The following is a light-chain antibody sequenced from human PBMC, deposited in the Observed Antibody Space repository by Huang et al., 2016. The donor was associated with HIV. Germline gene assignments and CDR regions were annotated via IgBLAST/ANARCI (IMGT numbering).Light chain of an antibody. CDR3: QQYQDWPRT. Sequence: EIVMTQSPGTLSLSPGERATLSCRPSQSVSSNLAWYQHKPGQAPRLRISGASTRATGGPARFSGSGAVTEFTLNISSLQSDDFVVYYCQQYQDWPRTFGQGTKVEIK. V-gene: IGKV3-15*01. CDR1: QSVSSN. CDR2: GAS. J-gene: IGKJ1*01.